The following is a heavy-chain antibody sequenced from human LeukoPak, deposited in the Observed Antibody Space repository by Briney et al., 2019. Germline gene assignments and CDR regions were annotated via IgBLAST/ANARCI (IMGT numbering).Heavy chain of an antibody. Sequence: ASVKVSCKASGYSFADYYMHWVRQAPGQGLEWMGWINPNSGGTNYAQKFQGRVTMTRDTSISTAYMELSRLRSDDTAVYYCAKGGAYYYDSSPYYDYWGQGTLVTVSS. CDR3: AKGGAYYYDSSPYYDY. D-gene: IGHD3-22*01. CDR2: INPNSGGT. V-gene: IGHV1-2*02. J-gene: IGHJ4*02. CDR1: GYSFADYY.